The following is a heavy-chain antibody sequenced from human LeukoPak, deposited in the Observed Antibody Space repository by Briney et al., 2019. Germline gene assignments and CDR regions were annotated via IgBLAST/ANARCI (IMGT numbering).Heavy chain of an antibody. CDR1: GFTFSSYG. CDR2: ISYDGSNK. Sequence: GSLRLSCAASGFTFSSYGMHWVRQAPGKGLEWVAVISYDGSNKYYADSVKGRFTISRDNSKNTLYLQMNSLRAEDTAVYYCARFQPRVPAAILPPYYYYGMDVWGQGTTVTVSS. J-gene: IGHJ6*02. V-gene: IGHV3-30*03. D-gene: IGHD2-2*01. CDR3: ARFQPRVPAAILPPYYYYGMDV.